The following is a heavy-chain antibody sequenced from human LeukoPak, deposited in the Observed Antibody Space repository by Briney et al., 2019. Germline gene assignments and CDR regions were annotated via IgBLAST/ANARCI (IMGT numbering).Heavy chain of an antibody. D-gene: IGHD3-22*01. Sequence: VASVKVSCKASGGTFSSSAISWVRQAPGQGLEWLGGIIPIFGSSNYAQNFQDRVTITADESTSTAYMELSSLRSEDTAVYYCAREPGSGYYLWYFDLWGRGTLVTVSS. CDR3: AREPGSGYYLWYFDL. CDR2: IIPIFGSS. V-gene: IGHV1-69*13. CDR1: GGTFSSSA. J-gene: IGHJ2*01.